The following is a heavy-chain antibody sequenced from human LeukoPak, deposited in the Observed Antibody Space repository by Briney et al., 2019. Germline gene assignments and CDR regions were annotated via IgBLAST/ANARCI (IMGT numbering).Heavy chain of an antibody. CDR3: ARVSPMVRGIIDWFDP. V-gene: IGHV3-48*04. CDR2: ISSSSSTI. J-gene: IGHJ5*02. D-gene: IGHD3-10*01. CDR1: GFTFSSYS. Sequence: PGGSLRLSCAASGFTFSSYSMNWVRQAPGKGLEWVSYISSSSSTIYYADSVKGRFTISRDNAKNSLYLQMNSLRAEDTAVYYCARVSPMVRGIIDWFDPWGQGTLVTVSS.